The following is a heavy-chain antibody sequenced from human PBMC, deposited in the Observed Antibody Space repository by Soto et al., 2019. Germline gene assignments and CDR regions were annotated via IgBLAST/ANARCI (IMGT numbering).Heavy chain of an antibody. CDR2: IKSKTDGGTT. V-gene: IGHV3-15*01. CDR1: GFTFSNAW. D-gene: IGHD3-3*01. Sequence: GGSLRLSCAASGFTFSNAWMSWVRQAPGKGLEWVGRIKSKTDGGTTDYAAPVKGRFTISRDDSKNTLYLQMNSLKTEDTAVYYCTTHAISTPYYDFWSGYSNDAFDIWGQGTMVTVSS. CDR3: TTHAISTPYYDFWSGYSNDAFDI. J-gene: IGHJ3*02.